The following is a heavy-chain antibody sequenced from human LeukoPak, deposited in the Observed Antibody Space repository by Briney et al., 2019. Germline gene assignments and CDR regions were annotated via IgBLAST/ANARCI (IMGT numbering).Heavy chain of an antibody. V-gene: IGHV3-23*01. D-gene: IGHD6-19*01. CDR3: VKGSSGGRPYYFDY. Sequence: PGGSLRLSCAASGFTFSSYAMSWVRQAPGKGLEWVSAINSAADSTYYSDPVKGRFTISRDISKNTLYLQMNSLRGDDTAVYYCVKGSSGGRPYYFDYWGQGTLVTVSS. J-gene: IGHJ4*02. CDR1: GFTFSSYA. CDR2: INSAADST.